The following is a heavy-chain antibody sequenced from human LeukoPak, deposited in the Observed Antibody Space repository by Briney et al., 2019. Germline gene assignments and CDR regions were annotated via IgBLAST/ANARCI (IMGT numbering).Heavy chain of an antibody. Sequence: SETLSLTCTVSGGSISGYYWSWIRQPPGKGLEWIGYIYYTGSTNYNPSLTSRVNISVDTSKNQFSLNLTSVTAADTALYYCARWGSIAVARFDYWGQGTLVTVSS. CDR3: ARWGSIAVARFDY. V-gene: IGHV4-59*01. D-gene: IGHD6-6*01. CDR2: IYYTGST. CDR1: GGSISGYY. J-gene: IGHJ4*02.